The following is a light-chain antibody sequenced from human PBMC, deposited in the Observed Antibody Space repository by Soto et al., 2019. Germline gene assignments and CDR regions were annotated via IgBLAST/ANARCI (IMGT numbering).Light chain of an antibody. CDR1: SSNIGAGYD. V-gene: IGLV1-40*01. J-gene: IGLJ2*01. CDR2: GHS. CDR3: QSNDSSRSGYVV. Sequence: QSVLTQPPSVSGAPGQRVTISCTGSSSNIGAGYDVHWYQQLPGTAPKLLIYGHSNRPSGVPDRFSGSKSGTSASLAITGLQAEDEADYYCQSNDSSRSGYVVFGGGTKLTVL.